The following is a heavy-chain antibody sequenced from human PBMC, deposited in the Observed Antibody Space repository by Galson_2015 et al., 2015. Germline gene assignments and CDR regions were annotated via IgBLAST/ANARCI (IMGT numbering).Heavy chain of an antibody. V-gene: IGHV3-7*03. CDR2: IKYDGSQT. J-gene: IGHJ4*02. CDR3: ARDANLGGEFDY. Sequence: SLRLSCAASGFTFRNYWMDWVRQTPGKGLQWVAKIKYDGSQTFYVDSVKGRFTISRDNAENSLDLQMNSLRADDTAVYYCARDANLGGEFDYWGQGALVTVSS. CDR1: GFTFRNYW. D-gene: IGHD3-10*01.